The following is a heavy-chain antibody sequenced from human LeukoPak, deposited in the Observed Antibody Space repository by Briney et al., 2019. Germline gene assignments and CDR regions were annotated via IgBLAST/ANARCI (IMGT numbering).Heavy chain of an antibody. CDR2: ISNSGYNT. D-gene: IGHD1-26*01. CDR1: GFSVTSCA. Sequence: GESLRLSCAASGFSVTSCAMSWVRQAPGKGLEWVSTISNSGYNTWYADSVKGRFTISRDNSQNTLYLQMSGLRAEDTALYYCARHDGSSFIYYIDHWGQGALVTVSS. V-gene: IGHV3-23*01. J-gene: IGHJ4*02. CDR3: ARHDGSSFIYYIDH.